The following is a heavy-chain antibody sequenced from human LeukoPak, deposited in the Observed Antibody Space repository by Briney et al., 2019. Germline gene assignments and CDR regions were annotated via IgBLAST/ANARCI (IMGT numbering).Heavy chain of an antibody. Sequence: SGGSLRLSCAASGFTFSSYAMSWVRQAPGKGLEWVSVIYSGGRTYYADSVKGRFTISRDNSKNTLYLQMNSLRAEDTAVYYCARAEGYYDSSGYYFDYWGQGTLVTVSS. CDR1: GFTFSSYA. CDR2: IYSGGRT. CDR3: ARAEGYYDSSGYYFDY. V-gene: IGHV3-53*01. J-gene: IGHJ4*02. D-gene: IGHD3-22*01.